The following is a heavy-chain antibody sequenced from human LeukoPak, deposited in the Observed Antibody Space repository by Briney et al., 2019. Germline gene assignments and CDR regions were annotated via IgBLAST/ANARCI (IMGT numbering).Heavy chain of an antibody. CDR1: GGSINRSTFY. V-gene: IGHV4-61*05. CDR2: IYTSGST. D-gene: IGHD7-27*01. CDR3: ARQLGTYYYYMDV. Sequence: PSETLSLTCSVSGGSINRSTFYWGWIRQPPGKGLEWIGYIYTSGSTNYNPSLKSRVTISVDTSKNQFSLKLSSVTAADTAVYYCARQLGTYYYYMDVWGKGTTVTVSS. J-gene: IGHJ6*03.